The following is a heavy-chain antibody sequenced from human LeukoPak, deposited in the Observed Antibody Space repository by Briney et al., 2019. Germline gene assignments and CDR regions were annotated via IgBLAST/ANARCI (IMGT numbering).Heavy chain of an antibody. V-gene: IGHV1-46*01. CDR1: GYIFTSYF. CDR3: AREVYELWLDTNWFDP. D-gene: IGHD6-19*01. CDR2: INPSGGST. J-gene: IGHJ5*02. Sequence: ASVKVSCKASGYIFTSYFMHWVRQAPGQGLEWMGLINPSGGSTRYAQKFQGRVTMTRDMSTSTVYMELSSLRSEDTAVYYCAREVYELWLDTNWFDPWGQGTLVTVSS.